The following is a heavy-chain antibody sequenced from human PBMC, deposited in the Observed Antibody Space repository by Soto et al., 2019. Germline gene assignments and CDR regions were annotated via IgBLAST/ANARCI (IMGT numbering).Heavy chain of an antibody. J-gene: IGHJ4*02. V-gene: IGHV3-49*03. Sequence: GGSLRLSCTASGFTFGDYAMSWFRQAPGKGLEWVGFIRSKAYGGTTEYAASVKGRFTISRDDSKSIAYLQMNSLKTEDTAVYYCTRDRYYDFWSGPQYFDYWGQGTLVTLSS. CDR1: GFTFGDYA. CDR3: TRDRYYDFWSGPQYFDY. D-gene: IGHD3-3*01. CDR2: IRSKAYGGTT.